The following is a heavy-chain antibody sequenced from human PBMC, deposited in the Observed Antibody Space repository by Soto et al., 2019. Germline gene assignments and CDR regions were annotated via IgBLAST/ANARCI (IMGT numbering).Heavy chain of an antibody. CDR1: VYSVSSNTAA. CDR2: TYYRSNWRH. V-gene: IGHV6-1*01. J-gene: IGHJ4*02. D-gene: IGHD2-15*01. Sequence: SQTLSLTCAISVYSVSSNTAAWNWIISSPSRGLEWLGRTYYRSNWRHDYAVSVKSRIAVNPDTSKNHFSLQLNSVTPDDTAVYYSARGVEGSGFDLWGQGTLFRVSS. CDR3: ARGVEGSGFDL.